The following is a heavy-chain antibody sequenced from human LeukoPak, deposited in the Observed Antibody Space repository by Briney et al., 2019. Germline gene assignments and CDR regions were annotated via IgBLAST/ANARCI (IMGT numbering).Heavy chain of an antibody. CDR3: ARALYYYDSSGYSFDY. J-gene: IGHJ4*02. CDR2: INHSGST. CDR1: GGSFSGYY. Sequence: SETLSLACAVYGGSFSGYYWSWIRQPPGKGLEWIGEINHSGSTNYNPSLKSRVTISVDTSKNQFSLKLSSVTAADTAVYYCARALYYYDSSGYSFDYWGQGTLVTVSS. V-gene: IGHV4-34*01. D-gene: IGHD3-22*01.